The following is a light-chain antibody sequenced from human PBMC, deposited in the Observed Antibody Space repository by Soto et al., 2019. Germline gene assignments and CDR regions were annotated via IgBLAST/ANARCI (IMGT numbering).Light chain of an antibody. J-gene: IGKJ1*01. CDR3: LQYHNLWA. V-gene: IGKV3-15*01. Sequence: IVVTNSPATLAVSPGVGATFSSRASQNIYSNSAWYQQRPGQAPRLLVYRASTRATGVPAGCSGSGSGTEFTLTISSLQSEDFAVYSCLQYHNLWAFGQGTKVDIK. CDR1: QNIYSN. CDR2: RAS.